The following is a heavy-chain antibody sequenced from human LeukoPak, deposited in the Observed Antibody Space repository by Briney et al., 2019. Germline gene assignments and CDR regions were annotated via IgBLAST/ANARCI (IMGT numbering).Heavy chain of an antibody. CDR2: IWYDGSNK. CDR3: ASTRAYGSGSPWDMDV. V-gene: IGHV3-33*01. CDR1: GFTFSSYG. D-gene: IGHD3-10*01. Sequence: GGSXRLSCAASGFTFSSYGMHWVRQAPGKGLEWVAVIWYDGSNKYYADSVKGRFTISRDNSKNTLYLQMNSLRAEDTAVYYCASTRAYGSGSPWDMDVWGKGTTVTVSS. J-gene: IGHJ6*03.